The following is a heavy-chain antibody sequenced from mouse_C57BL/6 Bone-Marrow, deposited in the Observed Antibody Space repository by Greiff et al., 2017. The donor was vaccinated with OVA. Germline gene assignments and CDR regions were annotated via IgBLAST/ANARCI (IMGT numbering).Heavy chain of an antibody. CDR1: GFSFNTYA. Sequence: EVQRVESGGGLVQPKGSLKLSCAASGFSFNTYAMNWVRQAPGKGLEWVARIRSKSNNYATYYADSVKDRFTISRDDSESMLYLQMNNLKTEDTAMYYCVRSYYSSFDYWGQGTTLTVSS. CDR3: VRSYYSSFDY. V-gene: IGHV10-1*01. D-gene: IGHD2-12*01. J-gene: IGHJ2*01. CDR2: IRSKSNNYAT.